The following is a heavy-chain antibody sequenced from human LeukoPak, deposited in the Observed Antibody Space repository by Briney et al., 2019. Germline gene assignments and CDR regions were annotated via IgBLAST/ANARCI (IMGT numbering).Heavy chain of an antibody. D-gene: IGHD3-22*01. CDR3: ARTDYYDKSIDY. V-gene: IGHV3-21*01. CDR2: ISTGSSFI. CDR1: GFTFGSYS. J-gene: IGHJ4*02. Sequence: GGSLRLSCAASGFTFGSYSMNWVRQAPGKGLEWVSSISTGSSFIYYADSVKGRFTTSRDIAKNSLYLQMNSLRAEDTAVYYCARTDYYDKSIDYWGQGTLVTVSS.